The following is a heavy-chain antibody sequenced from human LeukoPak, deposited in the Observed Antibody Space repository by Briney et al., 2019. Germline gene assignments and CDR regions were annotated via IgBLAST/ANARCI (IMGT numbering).Heavy chain of an antibody. Sequence: PGGSLRLSCAASGCTFSSYAMSWVRKAPGKGLEWVSAISGSGGSTYYADSVKGRFTISRDNSKNTLYLQMNSLRAEDTAVYYCAKVDYYDSSGYYPFDYWGQGTLVTVSS. V-gene: IGHV3-23*01. CDR2: ISGSGGST. J-gene: IGHJ4*02. CDR1: GCTFSSYA. CDR3: AKVDYYDSSGYYPFDY. D-gene: IGHD3-22*01.